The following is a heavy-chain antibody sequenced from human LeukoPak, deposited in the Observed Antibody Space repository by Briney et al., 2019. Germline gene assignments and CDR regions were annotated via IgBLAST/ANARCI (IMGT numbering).Heavy chain of an antibody. V-gene: IGHV3-30*18. J-gene: IGHJ4*02. CDR1: GFTFSNFG. Sequence: PGGSLRLSCAASGFTFSNFGMHWVRQVPGKGLEWVAVISYDGSYGYYVDSVKGRFIISRDNSKNTVYLQMNSLRAEDTAVYYCAKDLVTYVSGSYCDYWAREPWSPSPQ. D-gene: IGHD3-10*01. CDR2: ISYDGSYG. CDR3: AKDLVTYVSGSYCDY.